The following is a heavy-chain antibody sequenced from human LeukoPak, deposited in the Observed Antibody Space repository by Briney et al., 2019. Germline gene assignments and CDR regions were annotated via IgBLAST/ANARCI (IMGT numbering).Heavy chain of an antibody. CDR3: AKDPNGYNYRYYFDY. CDR2: ISYDGSNK. J-gene: IGHJ4*02. V-gene: IGHV3-30*18. Sequence: PGGSLRLSCAASGFTFSSYGMHWVRQAPGKGLEWVAVISYDGSNKYYADSVKGRFTISRDNSKNTLYLQMNSLRAEDTAVYYCAKDPNGYNYRYYFDYWGQGTLVTVSS. D-gene: IGHD5-24*01. CDR1: GFTFSSYG.